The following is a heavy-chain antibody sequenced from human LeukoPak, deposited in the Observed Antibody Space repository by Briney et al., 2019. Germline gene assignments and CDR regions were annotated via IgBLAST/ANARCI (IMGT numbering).Heavy chain of an antibody. CDR1: GGSISSTSYY. Sequence: PSETLSLTCTVSGGSISSTSYYWGWIRQPPGKGLEWIGSIYYSGSTYYNPSLKSRVTISVDTSKNQFSLKLSSVTAADTAVYYCARHNPIPLYFDYWGQGTLVTVSS. V-gene: IGHV4-39*01. CDR2: IYYSGST. D-gene: IGHD1-14*01. CDR3: ARHNPIPLYFDY. J-gene: IGHJ4*02.